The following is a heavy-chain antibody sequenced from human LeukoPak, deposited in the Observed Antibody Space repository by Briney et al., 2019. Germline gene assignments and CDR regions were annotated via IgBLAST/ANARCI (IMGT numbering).Heavy chain of an antibody. V-gene: IGHV1-8*01. D-gene: IGHD3-10*01. CDR1: GYTFTSYD. CDR2: MNPNSGNT. Sequence: ASVKVSCKTSGYTFTSYDINWVRQATGQGLEWMGWMNPNSGNTAYAPKFQGRVTMTRDTSISTAYMELSSLRSEDTAVYYCARGGTLVQGITVLYGMDVWGQGTTDTVSS. CDR3: ARGGTLVQGITVLYGMDV. J-gene: IGHJ6*02.